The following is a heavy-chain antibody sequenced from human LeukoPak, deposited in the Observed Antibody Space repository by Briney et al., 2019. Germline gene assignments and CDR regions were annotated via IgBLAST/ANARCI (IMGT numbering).Heavy chain of an antibody. CDR3: ARVGAYCSGGSCYLDY. CDR1: GYTFNKYG. J-gene: IGHJ4*02. D-gene: IGHD2-15*01. Sequence: ASVKVSCKASGYTFNKYGISWVRQAPGQGLEWMGWISAYNGNTNNAQKLQGRVTMTTDTSTSTAYMELRSLRSDDTAVYYCARVGAYCSGGSCYLDYWGQGTLVTVSS. CDR2: ISAYNGNT. V-gene: IGHV1-18*01.